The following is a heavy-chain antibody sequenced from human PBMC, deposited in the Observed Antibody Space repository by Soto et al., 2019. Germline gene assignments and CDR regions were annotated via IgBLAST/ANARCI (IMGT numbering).Heavy chain of an antibody. Sequence: GXSLRHSFVSSGFTFREYNLNWVRQAPGKGLEWFSYIGTSSSIKYYADSVKGRFAISRDNAKNSLYLQMNSLRGEDTAVYYCARVANRGCGRNYSIMDFWGQGATVTVSS. D-gene: IGHD7-27*01. CDR2: IGTSSSIK. CDR3: ARVANRGCGRNYSIMDF. J-gene: IGHJ6*02. V-gene: IGHV3-48*01. CDR1: GFTFREYN.